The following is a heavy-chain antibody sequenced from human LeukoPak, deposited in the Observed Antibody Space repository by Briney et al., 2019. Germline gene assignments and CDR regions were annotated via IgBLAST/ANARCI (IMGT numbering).Heavy chain of an antibody. J-gene: IGHJ4*02. Sequence: SQTLSLTCTVSGGPISSGGYFWSWIRQHPGKGLEWIGYIYYSGSTYYNPSLKSRVTISVDTSKNQFSLKLSSVTAADTAVYYCARGDYYGSGTYDYWGQGTLVTVSS. CDR3: ARGDYYGSGTYDY. V-gene: IGHV4-31*03. CDR2: IYYSGST. CDR1: GGPISSGGYF. D-gene: IGHD3-10*01.